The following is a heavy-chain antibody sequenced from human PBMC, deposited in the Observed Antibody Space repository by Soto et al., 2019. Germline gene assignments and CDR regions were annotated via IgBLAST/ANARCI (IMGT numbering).Heavy chain of an antibody. Sequence: GGSLRLSCSASGFTFSSYAMHWVRQAPGKGLEYVSAISSNGGSTYYADSVKGRFTISRDNSKNTLYLQMSSLRAEDTAVYYCVKEAVQRSGCYLGTNWFDPWGQGTLVTVAS. J-gene: IGHJ5*02. CDR2: ISSNGGST. V-gene: IGHV3-64D*08. CDR1: GFTFSSYA. CDR3: VKEAVQRSGCYLGTNWFDP. D-gene: IGHD3-3*01.